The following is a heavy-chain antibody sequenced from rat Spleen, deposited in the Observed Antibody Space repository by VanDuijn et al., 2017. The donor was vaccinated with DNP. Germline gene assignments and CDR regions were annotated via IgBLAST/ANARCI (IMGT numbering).Heavy chain of an antibody. CDR3: ATGGFDY. J-gene: IGHJ2*01. Sequence: EVQLVESGGGLVQPGRSLKFSCAASGFTFSDYAMAWVRQDPKKGLEWVATIIYDGSSTYYRDSVKGRFTISRDNAKNTLFLQMDSLRSDDTATYYCATGGFDYWGQGVMVTVSS. V-gene: IGHV5-17*01. CDR2: IIYDGSST. D-gene: IGHD1-11*01. CDR1: GFTFSDYA.